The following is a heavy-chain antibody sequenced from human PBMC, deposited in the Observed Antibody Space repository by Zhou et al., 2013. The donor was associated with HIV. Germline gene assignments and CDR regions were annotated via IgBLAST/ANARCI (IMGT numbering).Heavy chain of an antibody. CDR3: AVSLRRMVQGVINWFDP. Sequence: QVQLVQSGAEVKKPGSSVKVSCKASGGTFSSYAISWVRQAPGQGLEWMGRIIPILGIANYAQKFQGRVTITADKSTSTAYMELSSLRSEDTAVYYCAVSLRRMVQGVINWFDPWGQGTLVTVSS. J-gene: IGHJ5*02. V-gene: IGHV1-69*04. CDR2: IIPILGIA. CDR1: GGTFSSYA. D-gene: IGHD3-10*01.